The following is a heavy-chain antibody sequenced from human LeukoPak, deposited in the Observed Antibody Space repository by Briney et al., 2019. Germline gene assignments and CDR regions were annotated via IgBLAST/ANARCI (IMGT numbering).Heavy chain of an antibody. D-gene: IGHD1-26*01. CDR3: ARVSVGATYVGY. Sequence: GGSLRLSCAASGFTFSSYWMSWVRQAPGKGLEWVANIKQDGSEKNYVDSMKGRFTISRDNAKNSLYLQMNSLRAEDTAIYYCARVSVGATYVGYWGQGTLVTVSS. V-gene: IGHV3-7*01. CDR1: GFTFSSYW. J-gene: IGHJ4*02. CDR2: IKQDGSEK.